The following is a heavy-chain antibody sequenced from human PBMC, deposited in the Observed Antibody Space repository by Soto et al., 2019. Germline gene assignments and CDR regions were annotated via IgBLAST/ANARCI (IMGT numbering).Heavy chain of an antibody. CDR2: ISGSGSST. D-gene: IGHD3-10*01. CDR3: AKALLTYSYGPFDP. V-gene: IGHV3-23*01. J-gene: IGHJ5*02. CDR1: GFTFSSFA. Sequence: DVQLLESGGGLVQPGGSLRLSCAASGFTFSSFAMNWVRQAPAKGLEWVSVISGSGSSTSYADSVRGRFTISRDNSKNTLYLQMNSPTAEDTAVYYCAKALLTYSYGPFDPWGQGTLVTVSS.